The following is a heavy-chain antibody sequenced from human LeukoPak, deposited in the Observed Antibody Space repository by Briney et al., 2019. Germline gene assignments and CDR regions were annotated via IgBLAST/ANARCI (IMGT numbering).Heavy chain of an antibody. CDR2: ISGSGGST. V-gene: IGHV3-23*01. Sequence: QAGGFLRLSCAASGFTFSSYAMSWVRQAPGKGLEWVSGISGSGGSTYYADSVKGRFTISRDNSKNTLYLQMNSLRAEDTAVYYCARPPRGAAHYYYYGMDVWGQGTTVTVSS. J-gene: IGHJ6*02. D-gene: IGHD2-15*01. CDR1: GFTFSSYA. CDR3: ARPPRGAAHYYYYGMDV.